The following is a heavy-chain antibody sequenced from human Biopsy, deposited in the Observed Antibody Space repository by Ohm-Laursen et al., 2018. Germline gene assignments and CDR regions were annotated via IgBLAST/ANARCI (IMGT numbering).Heavy chain of an antibody. CDR3: AKCMTGGSNYYFHH. Sequence: SLRLSCTASGFTFSSYGMHWVRQAPGKGLEWVAAIWYDGSNKNYADSVKGRFTISRDNSKNTLYLQMNSLRGEDMAVYYCAKCMTGGSNYYFHHCGQGTLVTVSS. D-gene: IGHD2-8*01. CDR1: GFTFSSYG. V-gene: IGHV3-33*06. CDR2: IWYDGSNK. J-gene: IGHJ4*02.